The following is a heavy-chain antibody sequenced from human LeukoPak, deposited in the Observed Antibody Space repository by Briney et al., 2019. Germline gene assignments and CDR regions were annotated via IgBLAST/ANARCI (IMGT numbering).Heavy chain of an antibody. Sequence: PGGSLRLSCAASGFTFSDYYMSWIRQAPGKGLEWVSYISSSGSTIYYADSVKGRFTISRDNAKNSLYLQMNSLRAEDTAVYYCASPTAVDIVAKIHLDYYYGMDVWGPRDHGHRLL. D-gene: IGHD5-12*01. CDR2: ISSSGSTI. V-gene: IGHV3-11*01. J-gene: IGHJ6*01. CDR1: GFTFSDYY. CDR3: ASPTAVDIVAKIHLDYYYGMDV.